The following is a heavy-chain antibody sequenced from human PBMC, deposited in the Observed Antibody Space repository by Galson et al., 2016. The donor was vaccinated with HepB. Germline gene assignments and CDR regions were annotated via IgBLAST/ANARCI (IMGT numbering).Heavy chain of an antibody. J-gene: IGHJ4*02. D-gene: IGHD6-25*01. CDR3: AGELGSAGGLDY. V-gene: IGHV1-2*06. CDR2: IDRPNGDT. Sequence: SVKVSCKASGYTFTDYHIHWVRQAPGQGLEWVGRIDRPNGDTKYAQKFQGSVTMTRDTSTSTAHMELSSLTSDDTAVYYCAGELGSAGGLDYWGQGTLVTVSS. CDR1: GYTFTDYH.